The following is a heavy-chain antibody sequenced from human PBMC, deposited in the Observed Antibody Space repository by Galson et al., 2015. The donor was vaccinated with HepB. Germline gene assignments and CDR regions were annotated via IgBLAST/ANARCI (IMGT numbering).Heavy chain of an antibody. CDR3: ARGYCSAGSCYPPAY. V-gene: IGHV3-30*04. J-gene: IGHJ4*02. CDR1: GFTFSSYA. Sequence: SLRLSCAASGFTFSSYAMHWVRQAPGKGLEWVAVISHDGSNKYYADSVKGRFTISRDNSKNTLYLQMNSLRAEDTAVYYCARGYCSAGSCYPPAYWGQGTLVTVSS. D-gene: IGHD2-15*01. CDR2: ISHDGSNK.